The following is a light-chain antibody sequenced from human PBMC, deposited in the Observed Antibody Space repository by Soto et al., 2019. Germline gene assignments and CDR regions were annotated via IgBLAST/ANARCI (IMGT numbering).Light chain of an antibody. J-gene: IGKJ4*01. Sequence: DIQMTQSPSSLSASVGDRVTITCQASQDIKNYLNWYQQKPGKAPNLLIYKASNLKTGVPSRLIGSRSVTHFTFTISSLQPEDIATYCCQHYEHLPPLSFGGGTKVEIK. CDR2: KAS. V-gene: IGKV1-33*01. CDR3: QHYEHLPPLS. CDR1: QDIKNY.